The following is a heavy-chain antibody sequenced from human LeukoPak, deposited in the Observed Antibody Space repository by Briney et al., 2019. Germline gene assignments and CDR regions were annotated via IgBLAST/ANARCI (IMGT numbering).Heavy chain of an antibody. V-gene: IGHV4-30-4*01. Sequence: SETLSLTCTVSGGSISSGDYYWSWIRQPPGKGLEWIGYIYYSGSTYYNPSLKSRVTISVDTSKNQFSLKLSSVTAADTAVYYCASIAEHGPRGVDAFDIWGQGTMVTVSS. D-gene: IGHD6-13*01. J-gene: IGHJ3*02. CDR3: ASIAEHGPRGVDAFDI. CDR2: IYYSGST. CDR1: GGSISSGDYY.